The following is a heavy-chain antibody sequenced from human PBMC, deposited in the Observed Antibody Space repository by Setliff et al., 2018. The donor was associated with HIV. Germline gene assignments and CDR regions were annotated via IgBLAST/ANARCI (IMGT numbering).Heavy chain of an antibody. Sequence: RASVKVSCKASGYTFTVDYIHWVRQAPGHGLEWMGGIIPILGIAHYAQAFRDRVTLSADKSTNIAYMRLASLRSEDTAVYYCARDKEKRYYNDSSGHYDWFDPWGQGTLVTVSS. J-gene: IGHJ5*02. CDR1: GYTFTVDY. CDR3: ARDKEKRYYNDSSGHYDWFDP. V-gene: IGHV1-69*10. CDR2: IIPILGIA. D-gene: IGHD3-22*01.